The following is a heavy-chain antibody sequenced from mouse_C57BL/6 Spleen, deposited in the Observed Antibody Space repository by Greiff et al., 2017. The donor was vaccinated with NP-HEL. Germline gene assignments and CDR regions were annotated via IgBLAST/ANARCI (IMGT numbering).Heavy chain of an antibody. J-gene: IGHJ4*01. V-gene: IGHV1-72*01. Sequence: VKLQQPGAELVKPGASVKLSCKASGYTFTSYWMHWVKQRPGRGLEWIGRIDPNSGCTKYNEKFKSKATLTVDKPSSTAYMQLSSVTSEDSAVYYCARGYYGYYYYAMDYWGQGTSVTVSS. CDR1: GYTFTSYW. CDR2: IDPNSGCT. CDR3: ARGYYGYYYYAMDY. D-gene: IGHD2-2*01.